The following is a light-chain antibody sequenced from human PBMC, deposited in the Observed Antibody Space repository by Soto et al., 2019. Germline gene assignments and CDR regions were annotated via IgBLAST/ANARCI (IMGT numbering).Light chain of an antibody. V-gene: IGKV1-5*03. J-gene: IGKJ1*01. CDR2: KAS. CDR3: QHYNSYSEA. CDR1: QTISSW. Sequence: DIQMTQSPSTQSGSVGDRFTIACRSSQTISSWLDWYQQKPGKAPKLLIYKASTLKSGVPSRFSGSGSGTEFTLTISSLQPDDFATYYCQHYNSYSEAFGQGTKVDI.